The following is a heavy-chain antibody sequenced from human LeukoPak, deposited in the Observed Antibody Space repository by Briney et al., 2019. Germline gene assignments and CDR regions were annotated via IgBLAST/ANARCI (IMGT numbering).Heavy chain of an antibody. D-gene: IGHD2-2*01. CDR2: ISGSGGST. J-gene: IGHJ6*03. Sequence: GSLRLSCAASGFTFSSYAMSWVRQAPGKGLEWVSAISGSGGSTYYADSVKGRFTISRDNSKNTLYLQMNSLRAEDTAVYYCAKSLYCSSTSCTRNHYYYYYMDVWGKGTTVTVSS. V-gene: IGHV3-23*01. CDR1: GFTFSSYA. CDR3: AKSLYCSSTSCTRNHYYYYYMDV.